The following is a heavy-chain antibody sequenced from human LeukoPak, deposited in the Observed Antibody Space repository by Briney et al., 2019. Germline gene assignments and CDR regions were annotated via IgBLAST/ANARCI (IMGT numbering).Heavy chain of an antibody. J-gene: IGHJ4*02. CDR1: GFTFSSYA. V-gene: IGHV3-21*06. CDR2: ISSSSTYT. D-gene: IGHD3-22*01. Sequence: KAGGSLRLSCAASGFTFSSYAMSWVRQAPGKGLEWVSSISSSSTYTYCIDSVKGRFTISRDNAKNSLYLQMNSLRVEDTAVYYCARGATSERGYSYDNSGYYSSYWGQGTLVTVSS. CDR3: ARGATSERGYSYDNSGYYSSY.